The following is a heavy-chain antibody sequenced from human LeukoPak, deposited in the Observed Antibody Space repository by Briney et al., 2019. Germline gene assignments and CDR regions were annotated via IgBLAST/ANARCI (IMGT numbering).Heavy chain of an antibody. CDR1: GYTFTSYD. CDR3: ARSLSRIKLYNWFYP. J-gene: IGHJ5*02. Sequence: ASVKVSCKASGYTFTSYDINWVRQATGQGLEWMGWMNPNSGNTGYAQKFQGRVTMTRNTSISTAYMELSSLRSEDTAVYYCARSLSRIKLYNWFYPWGQGTLVTVSS. D-gene: IGHD2/OR15-2a*01. CDR2: MNPNSGNT. V-gene: IGHV1-8*01.